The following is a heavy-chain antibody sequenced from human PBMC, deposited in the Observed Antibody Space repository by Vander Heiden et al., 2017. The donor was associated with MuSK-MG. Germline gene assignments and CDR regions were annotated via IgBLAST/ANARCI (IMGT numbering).Heavy chain of an antibody. V-gene: IGHV3-23*01. J-gene: IGHJ4*02. CDR1: GFTLTSSG. D-gene: IGHD6-13*01. Sequence: EVQLLHSGGGSVQPGGPLRLPCAASGFTLTSSGLPWARRARGKGLEWVSTISGSGGNTYHADSVKGRFTISRDNSKNTLHLQMTSLTAEDTAVYYCAKSYSGSWGFDCWGQGTLVTVSS. CDR3: AKSYSGSWGFDC. CDR2: ISGSGGNT.